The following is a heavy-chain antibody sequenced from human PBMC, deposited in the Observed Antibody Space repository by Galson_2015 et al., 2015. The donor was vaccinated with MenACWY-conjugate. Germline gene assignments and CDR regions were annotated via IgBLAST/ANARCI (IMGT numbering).Heavy chain of an antibody. CDR2: IKQDGSVK. CDR3: ARGGATGGAFRY. V-gene: IGHV3-7*03. Sequence: SLRLSCAASGFTFSSFWMSWVRQAPGKGLECVANIKQDGSVKYYVDSVKGRFTISRDNAQNSLYLQINSLRAEDTAVYYCARGGATGGAFRYWGQGTLVTVSS. J-gene: IGHJ4*02. D-gene: IGHD2-21*01. CDR1: GFTFSSFW.